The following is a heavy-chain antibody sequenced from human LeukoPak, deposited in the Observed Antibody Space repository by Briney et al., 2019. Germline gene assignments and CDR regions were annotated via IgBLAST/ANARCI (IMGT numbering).Heavy chain of an antibody. CDR2: ISAYDGNT. D-gene: IGHD3-22*01. V-gene: IGHV1-18*01. J-gene: IGHJ4*02. CDR1: GYTFTSYG. Sequence: GASVKLSCKASGYTFTSYGISWVRQAPGQGLEWMRWISAYDGNTNYAQKLQGRVTITRDTSASTAYMELSSLRSEDTAVYYCARDQGDTNRQSSPYYYDSSGSDYWGQGTLVTVSS. CDR3: ARDQGDTNRQSSPYYYDSSGSDY.